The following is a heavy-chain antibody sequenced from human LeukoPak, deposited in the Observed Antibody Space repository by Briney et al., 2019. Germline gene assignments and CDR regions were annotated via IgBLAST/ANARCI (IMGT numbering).Heavy chain of an antibody. CDR3: ARGCPTYYYDSSVPRAQVDY. V-gene: IGHV3-30-3*01. D-gene: IGHD3-22*01. CDR2: ISYDGGNK. Sequence: GGSLRLSCAASGFTFSSYAMHWVRQAPGKGLEWVAVISYDGGNKYYADSVKGRFTISRDNSKNTLYLQMNSLRAEDTAVYYCARGCPTYYYDSSVPRAQVDYWGQGTLVTVSS. J-gene: IGHJ4*02. CDR1: GFTFSSYA.